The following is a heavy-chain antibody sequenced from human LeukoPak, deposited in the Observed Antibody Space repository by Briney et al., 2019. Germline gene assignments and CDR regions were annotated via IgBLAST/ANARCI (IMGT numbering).Heavy chain of an antibody. Sequence: PGGSLRLSCAASGFTFSSYAMSWVRQAPGKGLEWVSAISGSGGSTYYADSVKGRFTISRDNSKNTLYLQMKSLRAEDTAVYYCAKARVLHYYGSGSVIGPLDYWGQGTLVTVSS. CDR1: GFTFSSYA. V-gene: IGHV3-23*01. D-gene: IGHD3-10*01. CDR3: AKARVLHYYGSGSVIGPLDY. J-gene: IGHJ4*02. CDR2: ISGSGGST.